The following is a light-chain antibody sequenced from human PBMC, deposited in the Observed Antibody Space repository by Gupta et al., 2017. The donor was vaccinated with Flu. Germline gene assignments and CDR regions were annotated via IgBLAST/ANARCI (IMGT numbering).Light chain of an antibody. CDR2: LGY. Sequence: DIVMSPSPLSLPVTPGEPASISCRSSQSLLQSNGHNYLDWDLQKPGQSQQLLIYLGYNRASGGPDRFSGSGSGTELTLKIRRVGAEDVGVDYCMQALENRGWIFGRGTKVEIK. CDR3: MQALENRGWI. V-gene: IGKV2-28*01. CDR1: QSLLQSNGHNY. J-gene: IGKJ1*01.